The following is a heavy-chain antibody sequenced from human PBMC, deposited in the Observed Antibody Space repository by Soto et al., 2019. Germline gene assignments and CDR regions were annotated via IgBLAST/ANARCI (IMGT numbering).Heavy chain of an antibody. CDR2: IYPPGST. J-gene: IGHJ4*02. Sequence: QVQLQESGPGLVKPSETLSLTCAVSGGSISSSNWWSWVRQPPGKGLEWIGEIYPPGSTNYNPSPKSRVTISLDKSKNQFSLKLSSVTAADTAVYYCARDDSGDDFDYWGQGTLVTVSS. CDR1: GGSISSSNW. V-gene: IGHV4-4*02. CDR3: ARDDSGDDFDY. D-gene: IGHD4-17*01.